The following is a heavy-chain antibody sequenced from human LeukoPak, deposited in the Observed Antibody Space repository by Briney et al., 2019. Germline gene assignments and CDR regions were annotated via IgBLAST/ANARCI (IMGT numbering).Heavy chain of an antibody. D-gene: IGHD3-16*02. CDR3: ARAGVNIGGIIVNSLDS. Sequence: EASVKVSCKTSGYTFTNFGISRVRQAPGQGPEWMGWISGHNGNTKYAKNLQDRVKMTIDTSTTTAYMELRSLTSDDTGVYYCARAGVNIGGIIVNSLDSWGQGTLITVSS. CDR1: GYTFTNFG. CDR2: ISGHNGNT. V-gene: IGHV1-18*01. J-gene: IGHJ4*02.